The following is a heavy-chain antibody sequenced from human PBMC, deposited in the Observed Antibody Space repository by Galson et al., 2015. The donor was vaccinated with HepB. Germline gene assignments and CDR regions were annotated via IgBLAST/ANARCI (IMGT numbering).Heavy chain of an antibody. CDR2: INDDGSVT. D-gene: IGHD6-19*01. V-gene: IGHV3-74*01. CDR1: GFVFSDNW. Sequence: TLRLSCAASGFVFSDNWMYWVRQAPGTGLEWVPRINDDGSVTRYADSVKGRFTISRDNARNTLYLKMYSLGVEDTAVYYCARDGSGWYFDYWGQGTLVTVSP. CDR3: ARDGSGWYFDY. J-gene: IGHJ4*02.